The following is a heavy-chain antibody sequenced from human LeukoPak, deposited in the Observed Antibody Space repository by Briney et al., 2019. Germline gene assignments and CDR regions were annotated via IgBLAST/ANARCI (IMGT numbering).Heavy chain of an antibody. Sequence: SETLSLTCTVSGSLISSSYYYWGWIRQPPGKGLEWIGSVSYSGRTYYNLSLKGRVTISVDTSKHQFSLKLSSVTSADTSVCCAASQATASKCHGSWSYYNVNWGQGTLVTVSS. CDR3: ASQATASKCHGSWSYYNVN. V-gene: IGHV4-39*01. J-gene: IGHJ4*02. CDR1: GSLISSSYYY. CDR2: VSYSGRT. D-gene: IGHD3-10*01.